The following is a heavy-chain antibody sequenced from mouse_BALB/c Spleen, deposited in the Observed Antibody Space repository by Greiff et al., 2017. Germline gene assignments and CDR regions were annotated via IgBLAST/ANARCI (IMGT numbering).Heavy chain of an antibody. CDR1: GFTFSDYG. J-gene: IGHJ4*01. Sequence: DVHLVESGGGLVQPGGSRKLSCAASGFTFSDYGMAWVRQAPGKGPEWVAFISNLAYSIYYADTVTGRFTISRENAKNTLYLEMSSLRSEDTAMYYCARDRGLRDAMDYWGQGTSVTVSS. CDR2: ISNLAYSI. D-gene: IGHD2-4*01. CDR3: ARDRGLRDAMDY. V-gene: IGHV5-15*02.